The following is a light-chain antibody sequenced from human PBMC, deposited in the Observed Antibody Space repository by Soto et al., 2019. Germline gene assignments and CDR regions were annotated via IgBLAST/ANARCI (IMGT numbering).Light chain of an antibody. CDR3: QQYKNWTIT. V-gene: IGKV3D-15*01. Sequence: EIVLTQSPATLSLSPGQRATLSCRASQSVSSYLAWYQQKPGKAPRLLIYGASTMATGIPARLRGSGSGTEFTLTISSLQSEDFEVYYCQQYKNWTITFGHGTRLEIK. CDR1: QSVSSY. CDR2: GAS. J-gene: IGKJ5*01.